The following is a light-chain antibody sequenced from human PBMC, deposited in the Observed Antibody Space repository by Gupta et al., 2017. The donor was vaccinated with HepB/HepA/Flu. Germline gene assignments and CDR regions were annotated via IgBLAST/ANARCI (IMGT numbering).Light chain of an antibody. Sequence: IQMTQSPSSLSASVGDTVTITCQATHDISNYLNWYQQKPGKSPKLLIYDAFILATGVPSRFSGSGCGTDFTFTISSLQTAAIETHYAQQYDKPQPYTFGQGTKLEIK. CDR3: QQYDKPQPYT. CDR1: HDISNY. CDR2: DAF. V-gene: IGKV1-33*01. J-gene: IGKJ2*01.